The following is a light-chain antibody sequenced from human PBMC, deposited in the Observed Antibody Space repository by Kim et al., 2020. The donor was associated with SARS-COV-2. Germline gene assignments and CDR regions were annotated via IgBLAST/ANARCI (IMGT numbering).Light chain of an antibody. CDR3: TSWDTFLSAWL. Sequence: QAGLTQPPSVSKALRQTATLTCTGNDNNVGNQGAAWLQQHQGHPPKLLSYRNNTRPSGISERFSASRSGDTASLTITGLQPEDDGDYYCTSWDTFLSAWLFGGGTQLTVL. V-gene: IGLV10-54*04. J-gene: IGLJ3*02. CDR1: DNNVGNQG. CDR2: RNN.